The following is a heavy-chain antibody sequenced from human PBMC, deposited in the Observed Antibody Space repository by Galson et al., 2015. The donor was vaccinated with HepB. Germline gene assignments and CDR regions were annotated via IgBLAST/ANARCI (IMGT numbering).Heavy chain of an antibody. CDR2: IYHSGRA. CDR1: GDSISSGGYS. V-gene: IGHV4-30-2*01. Sequence: LSLTCAVSGDSISSGGYSWSWIRQPPGKGLEWIGYIYHSGRANYNPSLKSRVTMSVDKSKNNFSLNLNSVTAADTAVYYCARVPPATWYGYSDSWDPGTLVTVSS. D-gene: IGHD6-13*01. CDR3: ARVPPATWYGYSDS. J-gene: IGHJ4*02.